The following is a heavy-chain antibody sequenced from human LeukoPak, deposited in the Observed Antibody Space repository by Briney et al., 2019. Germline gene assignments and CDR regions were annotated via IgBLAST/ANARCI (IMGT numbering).Heavy chain of an antibody. CDR2: ISADNGNT. CDR1: GYTFTSYG. Sequence: ASVKVSCKASGYTFTSYGISWVRQAPGQGLEWRGWISADNGNTNYAQKFQGRGTMTTDTSTRAACMELRSLRSDDTAVYYCARDSNDYGGNSSYWGQGTLVTVSS. D-gene: IGHD4-23*01. V-gene: IGHV1-18*01. J-gene: IGHJ4*02. CDR3: ARDSNDYGGNSSY.